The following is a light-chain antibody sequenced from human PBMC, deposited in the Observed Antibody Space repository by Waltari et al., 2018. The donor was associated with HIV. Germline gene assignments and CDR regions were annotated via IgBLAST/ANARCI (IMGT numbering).Light chain of an antibody. CDR3: QSADSSGTYPLV. Sequence: SYELTQPPSVSVSPGQTARITCSGDALPKQYAYWYQQKPGQAPVLVIYKDSGRPSGIPGRFSGSSSGTTVTLTSSGVQEEDEADYYGQSADSSGTYPLVFGGGTKLTVL. CDR2: KDS. J-gene: IGLJ3*02. CDR1: ALPKQY. V-gene: IGLV3-25*03.